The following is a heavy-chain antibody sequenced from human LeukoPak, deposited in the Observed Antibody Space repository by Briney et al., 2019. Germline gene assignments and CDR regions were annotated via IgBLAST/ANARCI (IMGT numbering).Heavy chain of an antibody. Sequence: GGSLRLSCAASGFTFSSNWMNWVRQAPGEGLVWVSRISGDGTSITYADSVKGRFTISRDNAKNSLYLQMNSLRAEDTAVYYCARDFGSSGYYYGSSGELDYWGQGTLVTVSS. CDR2: ISGDGTSI. V-gene: IGHV3-74*01. J-gene: IGHJ4*02. CDR1: GFTFSSNW. CDR3: ARDFGSSGYYYGSSGELDY. D-gene: IGHD3-22*01.